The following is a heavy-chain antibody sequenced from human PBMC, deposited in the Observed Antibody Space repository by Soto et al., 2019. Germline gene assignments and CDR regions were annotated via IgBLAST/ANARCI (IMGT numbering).Heavy chain of an antibody. CDR3: ARVGDCSSTSCRYYYYYGMDV. V-gene: IGHV1-18*01. CDR2: ISAYNGNT. Sequence: ASVKVSCKASGYTFTSYDINWVRQAPGQGLEWMGWISAYNGNTNYAQKLQGRVTMTTDTSTSTAYMELRSLRSDDTAVYYCARVGDCSSTSCRYYYYYGMDVWGQGTTVTVS. J-gene: IGHJ6*02. D-gene: IGHD2-2*01. CDR1: GYTFTSYD.